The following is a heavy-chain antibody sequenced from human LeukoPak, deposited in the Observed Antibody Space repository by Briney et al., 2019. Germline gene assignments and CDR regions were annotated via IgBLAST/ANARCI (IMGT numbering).Heavy chain of an antibody. D-gene: IGHD3-3*01. J-gene: IGHJ3*02. Sequence: GGSLRLSCAASGFTFSSYGMHWVRQAPGKGLEWVAFIRYDGSNKYYADSVKGRFTISRDNSKNTLYLQMNSLRAEDTAVYYCAKDGTEITILGVVPGAFDIWGQGTMVTVSS. CDR2: IRYDGSNK. V-gene: IGHV3-30*02. CDR3: AKDGTEITILGVVPGAFDI. CDR1: GFTFSSYG.